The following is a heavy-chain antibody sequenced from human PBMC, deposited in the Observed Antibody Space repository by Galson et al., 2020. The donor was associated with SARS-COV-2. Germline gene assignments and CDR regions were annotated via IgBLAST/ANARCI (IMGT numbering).Heavy chain of an antibody. CDR1: GFTFSSLA. Sequence: GGSLRLSCAASGFTFSSLAMNWVRQAAGKGLEWVSTIVTSDGSTYYPDSVKGRFTISRDDSKNTVYMQMNSLRAEDTALYYCARYTLPTGVDSGYYFDYWGQGTLVTVSS. D-gene: IGHD3-22*01. V-gene: IGHV3-23*01. CDR3: ARYTLPTGVDSGYYFDY. J-gene: IGHJ4*02. CDR2: IVTSDGST.